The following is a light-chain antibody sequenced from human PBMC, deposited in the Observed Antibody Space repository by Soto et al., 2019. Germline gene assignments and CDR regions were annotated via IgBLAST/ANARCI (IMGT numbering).Light chain of an antibody. J-gene: IGKJ1*01. CDR2: GTS. V-gene: IGKV3-15*01. CDR3: QQYNKRPQT. Sequence: EIVMTQSPATLSVSPGERATLSCRSSQSLSSNLAWYQQRPGQAPRLLMYGTSTRATGFPARFSGSGSGTEYTLPISSLQSEDFADYYCQQYNKRPQTFGQGPKVEI. CDR1: QSLSSN.